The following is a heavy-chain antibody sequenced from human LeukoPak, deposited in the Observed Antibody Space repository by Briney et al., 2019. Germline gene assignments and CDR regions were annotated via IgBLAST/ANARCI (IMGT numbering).Heavy chain of an antibody. V-gene: IGHV4-39*01. CDR1: GFIFSNYG. J-gene: IGHJ4*02. CDR2: IYYSGNT. CDR3: ARQTGSGLFILP. Sequence: PGGTLRLSCAASGFIFSNYGMSWVRQAPGKGLEWIGSIYYSGNTYYNASLKSQASISIDTSKNRFSLKLTSVTAADTAVYYCARQTGSGLFILPGGQGTLVTVSS. D-gene: IGHD3/OR15-3a*01.